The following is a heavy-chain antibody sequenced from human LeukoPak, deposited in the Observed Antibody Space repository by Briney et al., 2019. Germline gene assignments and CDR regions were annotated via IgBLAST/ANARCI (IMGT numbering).Heavy chain of an antibody. V-gene: IGHV4-34*01. CDR1: GGSFSGYY. CDR3: ARGHNPMTTVVLTVFDY. Sequence: SETLSLTCAVYGGSFSGYYWSWIRQPPGKGLEWIGEINHSGSTNYNPPLKSRVTISVDTSKNQFSLKLSSVTAADTAVYYCARGHNPMTTVVLTVFDYWGQGTLVTVSS. D-gene: IGHD4-23*01. J-gene: IGHJ4*02. CDR2: INHSGST.